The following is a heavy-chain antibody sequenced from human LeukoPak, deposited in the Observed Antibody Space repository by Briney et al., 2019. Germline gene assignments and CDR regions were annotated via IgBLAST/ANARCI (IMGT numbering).Heavy chain of an antibody. CDR2: IRYDGSNK. CDR3: ATVTTTRYSEDY. D-gene: IGHD3-3*01. J-gene: IGHJ4*02. CDR1: GFTFSSYG. Sequence: GGSLRLSCAASGFTFSSYGMHWVRQAPGKGLEWVAFIRYDGSNKYYADSVKGRFTISRDNSKNTLYLQMNSLRAEDTAVYYCATVTTTRYSEDYWGQGTLVTVSS. V-gene: IGHV3-30*02.